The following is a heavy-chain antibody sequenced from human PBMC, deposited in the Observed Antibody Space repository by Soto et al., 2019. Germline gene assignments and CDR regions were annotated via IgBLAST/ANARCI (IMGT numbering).Heavy chain of an antibody. CDR3: AKDLVQAGTIFGVVIIKGYGMDV. CDR1: GFTFSSYG. J-gene: IGHJ6*02. V-gene: IGHV3-30*18. Sequence: QVQLVESGGGVVQPGRSLRLSCAASGFTFSSYGMHWVRQAPGKGLEWVAVISYDGSNKYYADSVKGRFTISRDNSKNTPYLQMNSLRAEDTAVYYCAKDLVQAGTIFGVVIIKGYGMDVWGQGTTVTVSS. CDR2: ISYDGSNK. D-gene: IGHD3-3*01.